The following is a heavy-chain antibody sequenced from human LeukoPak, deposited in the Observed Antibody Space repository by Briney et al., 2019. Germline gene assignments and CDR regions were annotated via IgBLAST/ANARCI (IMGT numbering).Heavy chain of an antibody. CDR1: GFIFSSYA. J-gene: IGHJ4*02. CDR3: ARDRGNTGSYLYYFDY. V-gene: IGHV3-64*01. D-gene: IGHD1-26*01. CDR2: ISSNGGTT. Sequence: PGGSLRLSCAASGFIFSSYAMHWVRQAPGKGLEYVSAISSNGGTTYYANSVKGRFTISRDNSKNTLYLQMGSLRAEDMAVYYCARDRGNTGSYLYYFDYWGQGTLATVSS.